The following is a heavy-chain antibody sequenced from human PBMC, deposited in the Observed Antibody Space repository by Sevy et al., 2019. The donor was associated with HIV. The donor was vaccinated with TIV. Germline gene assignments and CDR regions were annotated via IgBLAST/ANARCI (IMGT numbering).Heavy chain of an antibody. V-gene: IGHV4-61*02. D-gene: IGHD2-15*01. CDR2: IYTSGST. J-gene: IGHJ4*02. CDR1: GGSISSGSYY. CDR3: AGSSHCSGGSCYSTYYFDY. Sequence: SETLSLTCTVSGGSISSGSYYWSWIRQPAGKGLEWIGRIYTSGSTNYNPSLKSRVTISVDTSKNQFSLKLSSVTAADTAVYYCAGSSHCSGGSCYSTYYFDYWGQGTLVTVSS.